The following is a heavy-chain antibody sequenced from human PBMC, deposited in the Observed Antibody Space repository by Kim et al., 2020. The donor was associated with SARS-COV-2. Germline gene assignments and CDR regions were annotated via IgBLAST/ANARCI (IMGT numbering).Heavy chain of an antibody. J-gene: IGHJ4*02. Sequence: ASVKVSCKASGYTFTGYYMHWVRQAPCPWLSFMLWINPNSGVTNYAQKFQGRVTMTRDTSISTAYMELSRLRSDDTAVYYCAREKIAVAGTDFDYWGQGTLVTVSS. CDR2: INPNSGVT. CDR3: AREKIAVAGTDFDY. V-gene: IGHV1-2*02. D-gene: IGHD6-19*01. CDR1: GYTFTGYY.